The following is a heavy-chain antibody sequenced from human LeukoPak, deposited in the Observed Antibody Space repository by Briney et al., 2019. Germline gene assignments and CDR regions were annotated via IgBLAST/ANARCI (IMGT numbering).Heavy chain of an antibody. CDR1: GYTLSSYA. CDR3: AKGAGTDRT. CDR2: ISAGGVST. Sequence: AGGSLTLSCALPGYTLSSYAMIWLRQAPGKGLEWVSAISAGGVSTYYADSVKGRFSISRDNSKNTLYLQMNSLRAEDTAVYYGAKGAGTDRTWGQGTLVTVSS. J-gene: IGHJ5*02. V-gene: IGHV3-23*01.